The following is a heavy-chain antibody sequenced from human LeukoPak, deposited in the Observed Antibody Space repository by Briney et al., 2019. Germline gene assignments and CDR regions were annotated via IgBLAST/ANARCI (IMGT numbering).Heavy chain of an antibody. J-gene: IGHJ4*02. CDR3: AKVTDSSGYFPSDY. V-gene: IGHV3-33*06. Sequence: GGPLRLSCAASGFTFSSYAMHWVRQAPGKGLEWVAVIWYDGSNKYYADSVKGRSTISRDNSKNTLYLQMNSLRADDTAVYYCAKVTDSSGYFPSDYWGQGTLVTVSS. CDR2: IWYDGSNK. CDR1: GFTFSSYA. D-gene: IGHD3-22*01.